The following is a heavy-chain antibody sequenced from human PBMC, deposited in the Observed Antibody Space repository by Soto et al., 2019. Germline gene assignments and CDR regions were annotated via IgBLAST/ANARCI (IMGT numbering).Heavy chain of an antibody. CDR2: IWHDGNNK. V-gene: IGHV3-33*01. D-gene: IGHD1-26*01. CDR1: GFTFSNYG. CDR3: AIDLVGASDSYGLDV. J-gene: IGHJ6*02. Sequence: QVQLVESGGGVVQPGRSLRLSCAASGFTFSNYGMHWVRQAPGKGLEWVAIIWHDGNNKYYADSVTGRFIITRDNSKNRLYLQMNSLRAEDTAVYYCAIDLVGASDSYGLDVWGQGTPVTVSS.